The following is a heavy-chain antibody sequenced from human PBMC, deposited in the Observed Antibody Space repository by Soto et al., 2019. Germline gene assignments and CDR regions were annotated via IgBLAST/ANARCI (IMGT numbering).Heavy chain of an antibody. J-gene: IGHJ6*02. Sequence: SETLSLTCTVSGGSISSSSYYWGWIRQPPGKGLEWIGSIYYSGSTYYNPSLKSRVTISVDTSKNQFSLKLSSVTAADTAVYYCEVTPAGYYYYGMDVWGQGTTVTVSS. CDR1: GGSISSSSYY. CDR2: IYYSGST. V-gene: IGHV4-39*01. CDR3: EVTPAGYYYYGMDV. D-gene: IGHD2-21*02.